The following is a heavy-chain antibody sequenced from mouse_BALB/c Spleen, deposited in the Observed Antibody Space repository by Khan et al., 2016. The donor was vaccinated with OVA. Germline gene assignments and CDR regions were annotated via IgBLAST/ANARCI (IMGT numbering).Heavy chain of an antibody. CDR3: ARGFFGNYEFVF. CDR1: GYIFTSYW. J-gene: IGHJ3*01. V-gene: IGHV1S132*01. Sequence: QVQLQQSGAELVKPGASVKLSCKTSGYIFTSYWIQWVKQRPGQGLGWIGQIFPGTGTTYYNENFKGKATLTVDTSSSTAYMHLSSLPSEDSAVYFCARGFFGNYEFVFWGQGTLVTVSP. D-gene: IGHD2-1*01. CDR2: IFPGTGTT.